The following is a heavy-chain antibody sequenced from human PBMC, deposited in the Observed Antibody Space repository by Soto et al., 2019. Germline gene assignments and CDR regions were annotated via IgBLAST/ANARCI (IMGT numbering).Heavy chain of an antibody. Sequence: QVQLVESGGGVVQPGRSLRLSCAASGFTFSSYGMHWVRQAPGKGLEWVAVIWYDGSNKYYADSVKGRFTISRDNSKNTQYLQIDSLRAEDTAVYYCARDRRYYDILTGYYKPDYYYGMDVWGQGTTVTVSS. CDR3: ARDRRYYDILTGYYKPDYYYGMDV. CDR2: IWYDGSNK. CDR1: GFTFSSYG. D-gene: IGHD3-9*01. V-gene: IGHV3-30*19. J-gene: IGHJ6*02.